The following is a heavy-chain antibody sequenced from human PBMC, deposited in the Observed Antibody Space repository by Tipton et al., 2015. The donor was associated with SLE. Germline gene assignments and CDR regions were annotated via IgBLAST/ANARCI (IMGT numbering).Heavy chain of an antibody. CDR3: ARDQGRTRYFQH. CDR1: GGTFSSYA. J-gene: IGHJ1*01. V-gene: IGHV1-18*01. Sequence: QSGAEVKKPGSSVKVSCKASGGTFSSYAISWVRQAPGQGLEWMGWISAYNGNTNYAQKLQGRVTMTTDTSTSTAYMELRSLRSDDTAVYYCARDQGRTRYFQHWGQGTLVTVSS. CDR2: ISAYNGNT.